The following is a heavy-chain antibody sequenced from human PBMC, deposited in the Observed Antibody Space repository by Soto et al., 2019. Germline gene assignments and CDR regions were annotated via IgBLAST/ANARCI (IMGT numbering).Heavy chain of an antibody. V-gene: IGHV3-43*01. CDR3: AKDMEAYYYGSGSYCYGMDV. Sequence: PGGSLRLSCAASGFTFDDYTMHWVRQAPGKGLEWVSLISWDGGSTYYADSVKGRFTISRDNSKNSLYLQMNSLRTEDTALYYCAKDMEAYYYGSGSYCYGMDVWGQGTTVTVS. D-gene: IGHD3-10*01. CDR2: ISWDGGST. J-gene: IGHJ6*02. CDR1: GFTFDDYT.